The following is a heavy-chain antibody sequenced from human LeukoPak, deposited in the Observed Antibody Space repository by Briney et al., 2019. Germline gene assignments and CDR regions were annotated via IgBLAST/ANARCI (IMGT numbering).Heavy chain of an antibody. Sequence: GGSLTLSCAASGFTFSSYWMSWVRQAQGKGLEWVANIKEDGSEKDYEDSVKGRFTIYRENAKNSLYLQMKRLRAEDAAVFYCVRPDYDFWIGHSGSYNWFDPWGQGTLVTVSS. CDR3: VRPDYDFWIGHSGSYNWFDP. CDR1: GFTFSSYW. D-gene: IGHD3-3*01. J-gene: IGHJ5*02. CDR2: IKEDGSEK. V-gene: IGHV3-7*01.